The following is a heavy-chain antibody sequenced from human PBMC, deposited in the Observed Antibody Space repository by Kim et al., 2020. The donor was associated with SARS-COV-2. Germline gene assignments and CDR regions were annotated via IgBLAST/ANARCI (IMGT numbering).Heavy chain of an antibody. CDR1: GFTFSSYG. Sequence: GGSLRLSCAASGFTFSSYGMHWVRQAPGKGLEWVAVISYDGSNKYYADSVKGRFTISRDNSKNTLYLQMNSLRAEDTAVYYCASSGVVTAIGDYWGQGTL. CDR3: ASSGVVTAIGDY. D-gene: IGHD2-21*02. CDR2: ISYDGSNK. J-gene: IGHJ4*02. V-gene: IGHV3-33*05.